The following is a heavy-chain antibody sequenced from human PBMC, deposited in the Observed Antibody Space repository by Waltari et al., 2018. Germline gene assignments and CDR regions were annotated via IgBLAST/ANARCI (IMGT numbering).Heavy chain of an antibody. V-gene: IGHV1-2*06. Sequence: QVQLVQSGAEVKKPGASVKVSCKASGYTFTGYYMHWVRQAPGQGLEWMGRINPNSGGTNYAQKVQGRVTMTRDTSISTAYMELSRLRSDDTAVYYCARDPVVVVAATHKRWFDPWGQGTLVTVSS. CDR3: ARDPVVVVAATHKRWFDP. CDR2: INPNSGGT. CDR1: GYTFTGYY. J-gene: IGHJ5*02. D-gene: IGHD2-15*01.